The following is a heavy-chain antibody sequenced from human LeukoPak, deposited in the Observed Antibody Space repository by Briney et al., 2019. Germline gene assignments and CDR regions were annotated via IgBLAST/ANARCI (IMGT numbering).Heavy chain of an antibody. CDR3: ARSIGLTGGGVDV. CDR2: ITNGGSTI. Sequence: GGSLRLSCAASGFTFSRHSFNWVRQAPGKGLEWVSYITNGGSTIHHADSVKGRFTISRDNAKKTLYLQMNSLRAEDTAVYYCARSIGLTGGGVDVWGQGTTVTVSS. D-gene: IGHD3-9*01. V-gene: IGHV3-48*04. J-gene: IGHJ6*02. CDR1: GFTFSRHS.